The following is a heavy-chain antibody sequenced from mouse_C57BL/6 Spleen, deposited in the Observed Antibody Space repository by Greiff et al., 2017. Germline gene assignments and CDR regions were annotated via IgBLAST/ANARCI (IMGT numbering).Heavy chain of an antibody. CDR1: GYSITSGYY. Sequence: EVKLQESGPGLVKPSQSLSLTCSVTGYSITSGYYWNWIRQFPGIKLEWMGYISYDGSNNYNQSLNNRISITPNTSKNQFFLKLNSLTTEETATYYWARDPYGTFDYWGQGTTLTVSS. CDR3: ARDPYGTFDY. D-gene: IGHD2-1*01. CDR2: ISYDGSN. J-gene: IGHJ2*01. V-gene: IGHV3-6*01.